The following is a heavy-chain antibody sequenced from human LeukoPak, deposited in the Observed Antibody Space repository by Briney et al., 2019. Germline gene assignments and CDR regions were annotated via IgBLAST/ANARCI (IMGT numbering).Heavy chain of an antibody. J-gene: IGHJ4*02. V-gene: IGHV4-38-2*02. Sequence: PSETLSLTCTVSGYSISSGYYWGWVRQPPGKGLEWIGNIYHSGSTYYNPSLKSRVTISVDTSKNQFSLKLSSVTAADTAVYYCTRDPSDYWGQGTLVTVSS. CDR1: GYSISSGYY. CDR3: TRDPSDY. CDR2: IYHSGST.